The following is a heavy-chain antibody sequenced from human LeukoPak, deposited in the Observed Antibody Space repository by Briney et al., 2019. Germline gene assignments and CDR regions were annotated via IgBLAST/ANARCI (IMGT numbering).Heavy chain of an antibody. D-gene: IGHD3-22*01. Sequence: SETLSLTCIVSGGSISSSGYYWDWIRQPPGKGLEWIGEINHSGSTNYNPSLKSRVTISVDTSKNQFSLKLSSVTAADTAVYYCARGGRYYYDSSGYFDYWGQGTLVTVSS. CDR3: ARGGRYYYDSSGYFDY. CDR2: INHSGST. V-gene: IGHV4-39*07. J-gene: IGHJ4*02. CDR1: GGSISSSGYY.